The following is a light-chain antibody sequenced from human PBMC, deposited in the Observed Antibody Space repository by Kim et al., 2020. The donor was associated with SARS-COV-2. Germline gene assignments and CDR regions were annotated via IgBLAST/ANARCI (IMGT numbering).Light chain of an antibody. CDR1: SLRNYY. V-gene: IGLV3-19*01. Sequence: SYELTQDPAVSVALGQTVRITCQGDSLRNYYASWYQQKPGQAPILVIYGKNNRPSGIPDRFSGSSSGNTASLTITGAQAEDEADYYCNSRDSSGNHYVFGTGNKVTVL. CDR2: GKN. J-gene: IGLJ1*01. CDR3: NSRDSSGNHYV.